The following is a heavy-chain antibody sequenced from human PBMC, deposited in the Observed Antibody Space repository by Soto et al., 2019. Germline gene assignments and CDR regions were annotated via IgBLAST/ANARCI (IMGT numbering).Heavy chain of an antibody. J-gene: IGHJ6*02. D-gene: IGHD5-18*01. CDR1: GFSVTNSY. Sequence: EVQLVETGGGLIQPGGSLRLSCTVSGFSVTNSYINWVRQAPGKGLEWVSILYSSGTTYYADCVRGRFTVSRDDSKNTLFLHMNSLRADDTAVYYCARDWSKFSYNYPYYYAMDAWGQGTTVTVSS. CDR2: LYSSGTT. V-gene: IGHV3-53*02. CDR3: ARDWSKFSYNYPYYYAMDA.